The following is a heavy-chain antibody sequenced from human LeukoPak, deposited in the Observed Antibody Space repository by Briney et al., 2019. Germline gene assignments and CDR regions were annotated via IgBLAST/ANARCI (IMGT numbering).Heavy chain of an antibody. CDR2: IIPIFGTA. D-gene: IGHD3-10*01. J-gene: IGHJ6*03. Sequence: SVTVSCTASGGTFSSYAISWVRQAPGQGLEWMGGIIPIFGTANYAQKFQGRVTITADESTSTAYMELSSLRSEDTAVYYCARDITLGYYMDVWGKGTTATVSS. CDR1: GGTFSSYA. CDR3: ARDITLGYYMDV. V-gene: IGHV1-69*01.